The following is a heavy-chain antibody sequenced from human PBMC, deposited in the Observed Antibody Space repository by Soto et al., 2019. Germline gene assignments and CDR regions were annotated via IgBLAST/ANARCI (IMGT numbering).Heavy chain of an antibody. CDR2: ISGSGGST. J-gene: IGHJ4*02. Sequence: EVQLLESGGGLVQPGGSLRLSCAASGFTFSSYAMSWVRQAPGKGLEWVSAISGSGGSTYYADSVKGRFTISRDNSKNPLYLKMTGLRAGNTAVYYWEKGSGPPGVVDEPKNFDSGGQETLVPVPS. V-gene: IGHV3-23*01. CDR1: GFTFSSYA. D-gene: IGHD3-3*01. CDR3: EKGSGPPGVVDEPKNFDS.